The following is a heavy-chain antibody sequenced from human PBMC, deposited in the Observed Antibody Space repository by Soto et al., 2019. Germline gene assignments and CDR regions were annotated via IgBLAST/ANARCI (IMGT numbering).Heavy chain of an antibody. V-gene: IGHV5-51*01. Sequence: PGEALKISCEGSGYSFTSYWIGSVRQMPGKGLEWMGIIYPGDSDTRYSPSFQGQVTISADKSISTAYLQWRSVKASDTAMYYCASLRGGYYDFWRPVPSGMAVWGKGTTVTVSS. J-gene: IGHJ6*04. D-gene: IGHD3-3*01. CDR2: IYPGDSDT. CDR1: GYSFTSYW. CDR3: ASLRGGYYDFWRPVPSGMAV.